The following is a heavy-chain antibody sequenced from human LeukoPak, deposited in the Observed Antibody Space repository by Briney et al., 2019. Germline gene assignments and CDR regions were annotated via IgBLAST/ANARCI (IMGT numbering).Heavy chain of an antibody. Sequence: ASVKVPCKASGYTFTGYYVHWVRQAPGQGLEWMGRINPNSGGTNYAQKFQGRVTMTRDTSISTAYMELSRLRSDDTAVYYCARTMVRGENDYWGQGTLVTVSS. CDR2: INPNSGGT. J-gene: IGHJ4*02. CDR1: GYTFTGYY. V-gene: IGHV1-2*06. D-gene: IGHD3-10*01. CDR3: ARTMVRGENDY.